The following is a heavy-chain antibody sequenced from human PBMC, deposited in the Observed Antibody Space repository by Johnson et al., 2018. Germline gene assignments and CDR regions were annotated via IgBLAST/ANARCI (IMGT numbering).Heavy chain of an antibody. CDR3: ARDPLRYFDRGWFDP. J-gene: IGHJ5*02. D-gene: IGHD3-9*01. V-gene: IGHV1-69*12. CDR1: GGTFSSYA. Sequence: QVQLVQSGAEVKKPGSSVKVSCKASGGTFSSYAISWVRQAPGQGLEWMGGIIPIFGTANYAQKFQGRVTVTADESTSTAYMELSSLRAEDTAVYYCARDPLRYFDRGWFDPWGQGTLVTVSS. CDR2: IIPIFGTA.